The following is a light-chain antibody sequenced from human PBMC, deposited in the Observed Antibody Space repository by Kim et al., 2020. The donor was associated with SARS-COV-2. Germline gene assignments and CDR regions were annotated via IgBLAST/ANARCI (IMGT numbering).Light chain of an antibody. J-gene: IGKJ1*01. CDR2: GAS. V-gene: IGKV3-20*01. CDR3: QQCGSSPAT. Sequence: EIVLTQSPGTLSLSPGERATLSCRASQTVTSNYLAWYQQKPGQAPRLLIYGASSRATGIPDRFSGSGSGTDFTLTISRLEPEDFAVYYCQQCGSSPATFGQGAKVDIK. CDR1: QTVTSNY.